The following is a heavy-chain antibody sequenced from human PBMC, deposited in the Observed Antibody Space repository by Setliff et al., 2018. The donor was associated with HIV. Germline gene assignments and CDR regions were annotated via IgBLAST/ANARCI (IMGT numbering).Heavy chain of an antibody. D-gene: IGHD2-21*01. CDR1: GGSITNADYY. Sequence: TLSLTCAVSGGSITNADYYWSWIRQPPGKGLEWIGYIYYSGNTYYNPSLKSRVVISIDTSKNQFSLKLNSVTVADTAVYYCARDPAVASREVAFDIWGQGTMVTVSS. J-gene: IGHJ3*02. V-gene: IGHV4-30-4*08. CDR3: ARDPAVASREVAFDI. CDR2: IYYSGNT.